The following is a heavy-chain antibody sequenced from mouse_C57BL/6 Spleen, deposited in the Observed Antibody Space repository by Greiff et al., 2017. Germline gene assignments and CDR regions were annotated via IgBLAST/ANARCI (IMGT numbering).Heavy chain of an antibody. Sequence: VQLQQPGAELVKPGASVKLSCKASGYTFTSYWMHWVKQRPGQGLEWIGMIHPNSGSTNYNEKFKSKATLTVDNSSSTAYMQLSSLTSEDSAVYYSAGYGNLDYYAMDYWGQGTSVTVSS. D-gene: IGHD2-10*02. CDR3: AGYGNLDYYAMDY. J-gene: IGHJ4*01. CDR2: IHPNSGST. V-gene: IGHV1-64*01. CDR1: GYTFTSYW.